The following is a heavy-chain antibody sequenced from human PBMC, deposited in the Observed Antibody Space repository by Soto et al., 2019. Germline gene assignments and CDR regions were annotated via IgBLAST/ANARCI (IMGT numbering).Heavy chain of an antibody. CDR3: AAMPTTGYSYGYNWFDP. CDR1: GGSISSYY. Sequence: LSLTCTVSGGSISSYYWSWIRQPPGKGLEWIGYIYYSGSTNYNPSLKSRVTISVDTSKNQFSLKLSSVTAADTAVYYCAAMPTTGYSYGYNWFDPWGQGTLVTVSS. V-gene: IGHV4-59*01. J-gene: IGHJ5*02. CDR2: IYYSGST. D-gene: IGHD5-18*01.